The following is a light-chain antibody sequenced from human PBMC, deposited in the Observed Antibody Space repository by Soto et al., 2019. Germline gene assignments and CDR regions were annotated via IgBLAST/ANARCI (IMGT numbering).Light chain of an antibody. CDR2: GAS. Sequence: EIVLTQSPGTLSLTPGERATLSCRASQTISNNYLAWYQQQPGQPPRLFIYGASRRATGIPDRFSGSGSGTDFTLTISSLEPEDFALYYCQQYGGLPPTFGQGTKLEI. CDR1: QTISNNY. V-gene: IGKV3-20*01. J-gene: IGKJ2*01. CDR3: QQYGGLPPT.